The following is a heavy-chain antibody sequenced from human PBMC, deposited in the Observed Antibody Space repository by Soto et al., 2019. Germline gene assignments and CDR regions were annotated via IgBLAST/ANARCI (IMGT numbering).Heavy chain of an antibody. CDR2: INHSGST. CDR3: ARVDSSSSNLAY. CDR1: GGSFSGYY. J-gene: IGHJ4*02. D-gene: IGHD6-6*01. Sequence: LSLTCAVYGGSFSGYYWSWIRQPPGKGLEWVGEINHSGSTNYNPSLKSRVTISVDTSKNQFSLKLSSVTAADTAVYYCARVDSSSSNLAYWGKETLVTVPS. V-gene: IGHV4-34*01.